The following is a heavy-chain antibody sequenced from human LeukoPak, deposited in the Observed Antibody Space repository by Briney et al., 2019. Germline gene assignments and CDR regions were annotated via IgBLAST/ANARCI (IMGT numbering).Heavy chain of an antibody. CDR3: AKYSSRNYYGMDV. CDR1: GXTFSTYG. J-gene: IGHJ6*02. V-gene: IGHV3-30*18. Sequence: PGRSLRLSCAASGXTFSTYGMHWVRQAPGKGLEWVAVISYDGITKYYADSVKGRFTISRDNSKNTLSLQMSSLRAEDTAVYYCAKYSSRNYYGMDVWGQGTTVTVSS. D-gene: IGHD1-26*01. CDR2: ISYDGITK.